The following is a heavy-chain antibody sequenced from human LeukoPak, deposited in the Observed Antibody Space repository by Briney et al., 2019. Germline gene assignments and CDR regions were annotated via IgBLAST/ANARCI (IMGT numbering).Heavy chain of an antibody. J-gene: IGHJ4*02. Sequence: AWGSLRLSCSASGXTFSTYAMHWVRQAPGKGLEFVSAITTNGGTTYYADSVKGRFTISRDNSRNTLYLQMSSLRAEDTALYYCVKDRSGSYTFDYWGQGTLVTVSS. CDR2: ITTNGGTT. CDR1: GXTFSTYA. V-gene: IGHV3-64D*09. D-gene: IGHD1-26*01. CDR3: VKDRSGSYTFDY.